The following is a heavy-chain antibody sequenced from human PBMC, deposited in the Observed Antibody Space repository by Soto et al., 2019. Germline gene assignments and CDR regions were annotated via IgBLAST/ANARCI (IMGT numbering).Heavy chain of an antibody. Sequence: ASVKVSCKVSGYTLTELSMHWVRQAPGKGLEWMGGFDPEDGETIYAQKFQGRVTMTEDTSTDTADMELSSLRSEDTAVYYCATRVAYYDCWSGYLNWFDPWGQGTLVTVSS. CDR2: FDPEDGET. V-gene: IGHV1-24*01. J-gene: IGHJ5*02. CDR1: GYTLTELS. CDR3: ATRVAYYDCWSGYLNWFDP. D-gene: IGHD3-3*01.